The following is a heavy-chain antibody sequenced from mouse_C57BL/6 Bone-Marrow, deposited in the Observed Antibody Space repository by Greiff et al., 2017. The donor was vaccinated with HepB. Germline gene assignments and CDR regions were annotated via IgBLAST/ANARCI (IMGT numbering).Heavy chain of an antibody. Sequence: VQLQQSGPELVKPGDSVKISCKASGYSFTGYFMNWVMQSHGKSLEWIGRINPYNGDTFYNQKFKGKATLTVDKSSSTAHMELRSLTSEDSAVYYRARQGSYLQAMDYWGQGTSVTVSS. V-gene: IGHV1-20*01. J-gene: IGHJ4*01. CDR1: GYSFTGYF. D-gene: IGHD6-1*01. CDR2: INPYNGDT. CDR3: ARQGSYLQAMDY.